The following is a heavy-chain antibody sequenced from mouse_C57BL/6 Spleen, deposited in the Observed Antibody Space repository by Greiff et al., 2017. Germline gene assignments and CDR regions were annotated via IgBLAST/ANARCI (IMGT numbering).Heavy chain of an antibody. J-gene: IGHJ3*01. Sequence: QVQLQQPGAELVKPGASVKVSCKASGYTFTSYWMHWVKQRPGQGLEWIGRIHPSDSDTNYNQKFKGKATLTVDKSSSTAYMQLSSLTSADSAVYYCAIDYYGSSYFAYWGQGTLVTVSA. CDR2: IHPSDSDT. CDR1: GYTFTSYW. D-gene: IGHD1-1*01. V-gene: IGHV1-74*01. CDR3: AIDYYGSSYFAY.